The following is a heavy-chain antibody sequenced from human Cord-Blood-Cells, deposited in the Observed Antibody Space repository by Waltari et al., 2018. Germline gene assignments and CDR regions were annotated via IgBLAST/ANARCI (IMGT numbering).Heavy chain of an antibody. Sequence: EVQLVESGGGLIQPGGSLRLSFAASGFTVSSNYLSWVRPAPGKGLEWVSVIYSGGSTYCAGSVKGRFTISRDNSKNTLYLQMNSLRAEDTAVHYCASGNWGGPFDIWGQGTMVTVSS. CDR2: IYSGGST. CDR3: ASGNWGGPFDI. CDR1: GFTVSSNY. J-gene: IGHJ3*02. D-gene: IGHD7-27*01. V-gene: IGHV3-53*01.